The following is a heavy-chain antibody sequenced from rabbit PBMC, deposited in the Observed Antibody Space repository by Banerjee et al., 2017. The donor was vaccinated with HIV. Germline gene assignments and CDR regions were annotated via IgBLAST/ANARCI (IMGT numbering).Heavy chain of an antibody. Sequence: QEQLEESGGDLVKPEGSLTLTCTASGFSFSNKYVMCWVRQAPGKGLEWIGTITAGSGGATYYASWAKGRFTISKTSSTTVTLQMTSLTAADTATYFCARDLAGVIGWNFNLWGPGTLVTVS. CDR1: GFSFSNKYV. J-gene: IGHJ4*01. CDR3: ARDLAGVIGWNFNL. D-gene: IGHD4-1*01. CDR2: ITAGSGGAT. V-gene: IGHV1S45*01.